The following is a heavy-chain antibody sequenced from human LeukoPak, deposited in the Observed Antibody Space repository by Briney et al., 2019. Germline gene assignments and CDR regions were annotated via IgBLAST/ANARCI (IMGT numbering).Heavy chain of an antibody. Sequence: SETLSLTCAVSGVSFDDCYWIWVRQTPGKGLEWIGEINHSGCTNDSPSLKSRVTLSIDTSRKQFSLNLRSVTVADAGIYYCTRMTTGHDYWGQGTLVTVSS. J-gene: IGHJ4*02. D-gene: IGHD4-17*01. CDR1: GVSFDDCY. CDR2: INHSGCT. CDR3: TRMTTGHDY. V-gene: IGHV4-34*01.